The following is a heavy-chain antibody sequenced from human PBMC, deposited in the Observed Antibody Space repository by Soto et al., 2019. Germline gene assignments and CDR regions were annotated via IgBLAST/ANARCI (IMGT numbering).Heavy chain of an antibody. CDR1: GYTFTGYA. CDR2: INAGNGNT. J-gene: IGHJ4*02. CDR3: ARAVAVPADFDY. V-gene: IGHV1-3*01. Sequence: ASVKVSCKASGYTFTGYAMHWVRQAPGQRLEWMGWINAGNGNTKYSQKFQGRVTITRYTSASTAYMELSSLRSEDTAVYYCARAVAVPADFDYWGQGTLVTVSS. D-gene: IGHD6-19*01.